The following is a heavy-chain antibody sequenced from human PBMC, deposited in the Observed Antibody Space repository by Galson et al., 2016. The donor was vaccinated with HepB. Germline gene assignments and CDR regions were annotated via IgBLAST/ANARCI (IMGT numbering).Heavy chain of an antibody. V-gene: IGHV4-61*02. CDR1: GGSISSGYYY. J-gene: IGHJ4*02. D-gene: IGHD2-8*02. CDR3: AIEFTD. Sequence: TLSLTCTVPGGSISSGYYYWSWIRQPAGKGLEWIGRIYTSGRTNYNPALESRVTLSLDTSRNQFSLTLSSVTAADPSVYYCAIEFTDWGQGTLVTVSS. CDR2: IYTSGRT.